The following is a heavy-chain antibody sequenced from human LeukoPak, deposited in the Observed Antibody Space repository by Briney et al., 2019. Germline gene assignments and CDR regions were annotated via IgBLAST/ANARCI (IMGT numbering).Heavy chain of an antibody. CDR1: GYTLTELS. CDR3: ASLAYYYGSGSLGNWFDP. V-gene: IGHV1-24*01. CDR2: FDPEDGET. J-gene: IGHJ5*02. Sequence: GASVKVSCKVSGYTLTELSMHWVRQAPGKGLEWMGGFDPEDGETIYAQKFQGRVTITADKSTSTAYMELSSLRSEDAAVYYCASLAYYYGSGSLGNWFDPWGQGTLVTVSS. D-gene: IGHD3-10*01.